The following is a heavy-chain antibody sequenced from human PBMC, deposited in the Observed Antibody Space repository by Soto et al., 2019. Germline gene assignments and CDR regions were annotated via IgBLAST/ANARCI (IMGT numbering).Heavy chain of an antibody. D-gene: IGHD3-10*01. J-gene: IGHJ6*02. CDR2: IIPIFGTA. CDR1: GGTFSSYA. Sequence: QVPLVQSGAEVKKPGSSVKVSCKASGGTFSSYAISWVRQAPGQGLEWMGGIIPIFGTANYAQKFQGRVTITADESTSTAYMELSSLRSEDTAVYYCARARGVIPHYYYYGMDVWGQGTTVTVSS. CDR3: ARARGVIPHYYYYGMDV. V-gene: IGHV1-69*01.